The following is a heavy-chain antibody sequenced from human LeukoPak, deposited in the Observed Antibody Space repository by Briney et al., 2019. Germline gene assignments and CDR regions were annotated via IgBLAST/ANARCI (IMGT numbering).Heavy chain of an antibody. CDR3: ARHVDTATDYFDY. Sequence: PSETLSLTCTVSGDSISSSNYYWGWIRQPPGKGLEWIGSIFYSGTTYYNPSLKSRVTISVDTSKSQFSLKLSSVTAADTAVYYCARHVDTATDYFDYWGQGTLVTVSS. J-gene: IGHJ4*02. CDR1: GDSISSSNYY. D-gene: IGHD5-18*01. CDR2: IFYSGTT. V-gene: IGHV4-39*01.